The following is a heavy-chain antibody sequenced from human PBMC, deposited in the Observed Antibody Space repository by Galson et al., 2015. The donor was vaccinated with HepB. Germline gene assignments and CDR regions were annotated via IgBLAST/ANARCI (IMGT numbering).Heavy chain of an antibody. J-gene: IGHJ6*02. D-gene: IGHD3/OR15-3a*01. V-gene: IGHV3-74*01. Sequence: SLRLSCATSGFSFSSFWMNWVRQVPGKGLLSVSRISRGGNTRNYADSVEGRFTISRDNANNALYLEMNSLRAEDTAVYYCARGASYYDWTGYPDEKYCGMDVWGQGTTVIVSS. CDR1: GFSFSSFW. CDR3: ARGASYYDWTGYPDEKYCGMDV. CDR2: ISRGGNTR.